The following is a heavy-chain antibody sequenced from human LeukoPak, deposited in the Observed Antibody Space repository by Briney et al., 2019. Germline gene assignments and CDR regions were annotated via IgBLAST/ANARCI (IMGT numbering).Heavy chain of an antibody. V-gene: IGHV3-23*01. Sequence: GGSLRLSCAASGFTFSRYAMSWVRQAPGKGLEWVSAISGSGGSTYYADSVKGRFTISRDNSKNTLYLQMNSLRAEDTAVYYCAKKKVATRYFDYWGQGTLVTVSS. CDR1: GFTFSRYA. CDR3: AKKKVATRYFDY. CDR2: ISGSGGST. D-gene: IGHD5-12*01. J-gene: IGHJ4*02.